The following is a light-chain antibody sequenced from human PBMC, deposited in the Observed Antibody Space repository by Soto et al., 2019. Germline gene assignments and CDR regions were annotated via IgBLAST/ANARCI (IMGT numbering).Light chain of an antibody. CDR1: SSDVGSYNY. CDR2: DVS. J-gene: IGLJ1*01. Sequence: QSVLTQPASVSGSPGQSIAISCTGTSSDVGSYNYVSWYQQHPGKAPKLMIYDVSNRPSGVSNRFSGSKSGSTASLTISGLQDEDEADYYCSSYTSLSTLVFGTGTKVTVL. V-gene: IGLV2-14*01. CDR3: SSYTSLSTLV.